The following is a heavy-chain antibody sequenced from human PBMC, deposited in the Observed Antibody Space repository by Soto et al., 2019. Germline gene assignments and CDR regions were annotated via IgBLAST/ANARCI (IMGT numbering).Heavy chain of an antibody. J-gene: IGHJ6*02. Sequence: HPGGSLRLSCAASGFTFSSYAMHWVRQAPGKGLEWVAVISYDGSNKYYADSGKGRFTISRDNSKNTLYLQMNSLRAEDTAVYYWARDLYDILTGQNYYYGMDVWGQGTTVTVSS. D-gene: IGHD3-9*01. CDR3: ARDLYDILTGQNYYYGMDV. CDR1: GFTFSSYA. V-gene: IGHV3-30-3*01. CDR2: ISYDGSNK.